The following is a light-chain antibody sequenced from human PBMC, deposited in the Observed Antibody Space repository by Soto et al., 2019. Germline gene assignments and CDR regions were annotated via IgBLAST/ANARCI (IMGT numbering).Light chain of an antibody. CDR2: DVS. CDR3: QHYDSSRT. V-gene: IGKV1-5*01. CDR1: QSIAAS. J-gene: IGKJ1*01. Sequence: DVQMTQSPSTLSASVGDSVTITCRASQSIAASLAWYQLKPGEAPKLLIYDVSNLESGVPSRFSGSGSGTEFSLTSRSLHPVDFATYYCQHYDSSRTFGQGTKVEIK.